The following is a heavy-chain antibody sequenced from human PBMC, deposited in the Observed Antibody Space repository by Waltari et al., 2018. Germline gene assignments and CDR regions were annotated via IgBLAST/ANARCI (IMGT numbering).Heavy chain of an antibody. Sequence: QVQLVQSGAEVKKPGASVKVSCKASGYTFTGYYMHWVRQAPGQGLEWMGWINPNSGGTNYAQKFQGRVTMTRDTSISTAYMELSRLRSDDTAVYYCARRYAADTYYYYYGMDVWGQGTTVTVSS. J-gene: IGHJ6*02. CDR3: ARRYAADTYYYYYGMDV. CDR1: GYTFTGYY. CDR2: INPNSGGT. D-gene: IGHD6-25*01. V-gene: IGHV1-2*02.